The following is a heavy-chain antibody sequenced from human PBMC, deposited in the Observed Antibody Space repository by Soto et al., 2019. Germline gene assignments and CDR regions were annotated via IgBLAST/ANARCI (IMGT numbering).Heavy chain of an antibody. D-gene: IGHD4-4*01. CDR3: ARDIGIMTTVTNYYYYGMDV. CDR2: IYYSGST. V-gene: IGHV4-31*03. CDR1: GGSISSGGYY. Sequence: SETLSLTCTVSGGSISSGGYYWSWIRQHPGKGLEWIGYIYYSGSTYYNPSLKSRVTISVDTSKNQFSLKLSSVTAADTAVYYCARDIGIMTTVTNYYYYGMDVWGQGTTVTV. J-gene: IGHJ6*02.